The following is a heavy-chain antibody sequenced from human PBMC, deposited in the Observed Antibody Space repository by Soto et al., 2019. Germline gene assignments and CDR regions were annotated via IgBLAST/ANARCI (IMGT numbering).Heavy chain of an antibody. J-gene: IGHJ4*02. V-gene: IGHV4-34*01. CDR2: INHSGST. Sequence: SESLCLTCAVYGGSFSGYYWSWIRQPPGKGLEWIGEINHSGSTNYNPSLKSRVTISVDTSKNQFSLKLSSVTAADTAVYYCARGRWNLGYDYWGQGTLVPVS. D-gene: IGHD5-12*01. CDR3: ARGRWNLGYDY. CDR1: GGSFSGYY.